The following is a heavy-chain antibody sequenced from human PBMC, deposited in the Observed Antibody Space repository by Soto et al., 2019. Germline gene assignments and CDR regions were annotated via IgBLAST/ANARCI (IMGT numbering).Heavy chain of an antibody. CDR1: GGSISSGGYY. CDR2: IYYSGST. V-gene: IGHV4-31*03. J-gene: IGHJ4*02. D-gene: IGHD3-16*01. CDR3: ASGGSAPGLFDY. Sequence: SETLSLTCTVSGGSISSGGYYWSWIRQHPGKGLEWIGYIYYSGSTYYNPSLKSRVTISVDTSKNQFSLKLSSVTAADTAVYYCASGGSAPGLFDYWGQGTLVTVSS.